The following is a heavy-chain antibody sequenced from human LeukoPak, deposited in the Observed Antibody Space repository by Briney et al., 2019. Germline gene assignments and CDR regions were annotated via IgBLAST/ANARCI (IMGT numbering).Heavy chain of an antibody. J-gene: IGHJ4*02. CDR3: ARGRAYCTNGVCHEYYFDY. CDR1: GFTFSSYW. V-gene: IGHV3-7*01. Sequence: GGSLRLSCAASGFTFSSYWMSWIRQAPGKGLEWVANIKQDGSEKYYVDSVKGRFTISRDNAKNSLYLQMNSLRAEDTAVYYCARGRAYCTNGVCHEYYFDYWGQGTLVTVSS. D-gene: IGHD2-8*01. CDR2: IKQDGSEK.